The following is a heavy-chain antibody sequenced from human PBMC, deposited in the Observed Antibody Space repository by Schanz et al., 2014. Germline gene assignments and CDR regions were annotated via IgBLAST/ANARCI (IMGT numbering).Heavy chain of an antibody. CDR2: MSWNAGSL. Sequence: EVQLVESGGGLVKPGESLRLSCVASGFRFDDYAMHWVRQAPGKGLEWVSGMSWNAGSLGYGDSVKGRFTISRDNAKNSLYLQMNSLRAEDTALYYCARDSGSSSWYASDYWGQGTLVTVSS. CDR3: ARDSGSSSWYASDY. V-gene: IGHV3-9*01. J-gene: IGHJ4*02. CDR1: GFRFDDYA. D-gene: IGHD6-13*01.